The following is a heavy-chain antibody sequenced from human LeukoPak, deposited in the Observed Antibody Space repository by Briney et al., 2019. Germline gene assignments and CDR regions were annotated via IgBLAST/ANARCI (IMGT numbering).Heavy chain of an antibody. CDR3: ARVDDSSGYYYFLDY. Sequence: GRSLRLSCAASGFTFSSYGMHWVRQAPGKGLEWVAVIWYDGSNKYYADSVKGRFTISRDNSKNTLYLQMNSLRAEDTAVYYCARVDDSSGYYYFLDYWGQGTLVTVSS. V-gene: IGHV3-33*01. D-gene: IGHD3-22*01. J-gene: IGHJ4*02. CDR1: GFTFSSYG. CDR2: IWYDGSNK.